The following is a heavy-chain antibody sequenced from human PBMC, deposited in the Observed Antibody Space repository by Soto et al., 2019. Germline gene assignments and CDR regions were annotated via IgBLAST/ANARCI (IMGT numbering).Heavy chain of an antibody. CDR1: GYTFTSYN. CDR2: INPSGGST. CDR3: ARELATVTVYYYYGMDV. J-gene: IGHJ6*02. V-gene: IGHV1-46*01. Sequence: QVQLVQSGAEVKKPGASVKVSCKASGYTFTSYNMHWVRQAPGHGLEWMRIINPSGGSTSYAQKFQGRVTNTRDTSTSTVYMELSSLRSEDTAVYYCARELATVTVYYYYGMDVWGQGTTVTVSS. D-gene: IGHD4-17*01.